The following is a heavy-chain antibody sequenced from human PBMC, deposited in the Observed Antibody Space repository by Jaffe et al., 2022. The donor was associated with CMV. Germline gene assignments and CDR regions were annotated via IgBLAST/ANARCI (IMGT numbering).Heavy chain of an antibody. CDR2: ISGSGGST. Sequence: EVQLLESGGGLVQPGGSLRLSCAASGFTFSSYAMSWVRQAPGKGLEWVSAISGSGGSTYYADSVKGRFTISRDNSKNTLYLQMNSLRAEDTAVYYCAKYHGAYQLHNRLWDSSGYPRGLYGMDVWGQGTTVTVSS. CDR3: AKYHGAYQLHNRLWDSSGYPRGLYGMDV. D-gene: IGHD6-19*01. CDR1: GFTFSSYA. V-gene: IGHV3-23*01. J-gene: IGHJ6*02.